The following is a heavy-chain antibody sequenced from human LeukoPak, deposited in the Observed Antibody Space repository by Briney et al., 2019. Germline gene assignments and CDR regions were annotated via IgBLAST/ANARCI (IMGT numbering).Heavy chain of an antibody. V-gene: IGHV3-7*01. D-gene: IGHD6-6*01. Sequence: GGSLRLSCAASGFTFGNYWMSWVRQAPGKGLEWVANIKQDGRDKYYMDSVTGRFTISRDNAKNSLYLQMNSLRAEDTAVYYCARWATSFDLWGQGTLVTVSS. CDR3: ARWATSFDL. CDR2: IKQDGRDK. J-gene: IGHJ4*02. CDR1: GFTFGNYW.